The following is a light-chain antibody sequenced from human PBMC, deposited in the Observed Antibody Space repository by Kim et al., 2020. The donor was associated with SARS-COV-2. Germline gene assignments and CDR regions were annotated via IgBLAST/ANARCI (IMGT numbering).Light chain of an antibody. CDR3: AAWDDSLSGVV. CDR1: SSHIGSNY. V-gene: IGLV1-47*02. J-gene: IGLJ2*01. Sequence: GQRVSISCSGSSSHIGSNYVYWYQQVPGTAPKLLIYSNNQRPSGVPDRFSGSKSGTSASLAISGLRSEDEAEYHCAAWDDSLSGVVFGGGTKLTVL. CDR2: SNN.